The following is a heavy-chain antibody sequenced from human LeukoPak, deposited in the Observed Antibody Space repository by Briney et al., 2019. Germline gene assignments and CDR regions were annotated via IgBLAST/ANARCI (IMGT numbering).Heavy chain of an antibody. CDR3: AKDVGYNWNGFDY. D-gene: IGHD1-20*01. CDR2: ISGSGGTT. Sequence: GGALRLSCAASGLRFRSYAMSWVGPAPGRGVQWLSSISGSGGTTYYTDAVEGRITISRDNSKNSVDLRIHSLRADDTAVYYCAKDVGYNWNGFDYWGQGIVVTVSS. CDR1: GLRFRSYA. V-gene: IGHV3-23*01. J-gene: IGHJ4*02.